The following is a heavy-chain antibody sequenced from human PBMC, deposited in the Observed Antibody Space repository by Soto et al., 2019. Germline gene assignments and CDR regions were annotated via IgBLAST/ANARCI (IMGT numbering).Heavy chain of an antibody. CDR1: GYTFTGYY. D-gene: IGHD6-19*01. J-gene: IGHJ5*02. Sequence: QVQLVQSGAEVKKPGASVKVSCKASGYTFTGYYMHWVRQAPGQGLEWMGWINLNSGVTNYAQKFQGRVTMTRDTSISTAYMELSRLRSDDTAVYYCARDEVAVAGIGSNWFDPWGQGTLVTVSS. CDR3: ARDEVAVAGIGSNWFDP. V-gene: IGHV1-2*02. CDR2: INLNSGVT.